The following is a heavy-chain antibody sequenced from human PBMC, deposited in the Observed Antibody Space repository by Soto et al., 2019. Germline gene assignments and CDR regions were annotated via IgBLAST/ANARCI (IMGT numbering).Heavy chain of an antibody. V-gene: IGHV1-46*01. D-gene: IGHD3-10*01. J-gene: IGHJ4*02. CDR1: GYTFTSYY. CDR3: ARSGIGRLTMVRGRYHFDY. CDR2: INPSSGDT. Sequence: ASVKVPCKASGYTFTSYYMHWVRQAPGQGLEWMGIINPSSGDTTSARKFQGRVTMTKATSTSTAYMDLSSLRSEDTAVYYCARSGIGRLTMVRGRYHFDYWGVALLVTVYS.